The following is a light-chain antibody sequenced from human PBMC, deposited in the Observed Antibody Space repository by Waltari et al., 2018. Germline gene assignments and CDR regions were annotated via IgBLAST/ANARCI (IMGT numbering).Light chain of an antibody. CDR1: QSVNSN. CDR3: QQYSTWPPWT. Sequence: DIVTTQSPATLSVSPGERATLSCRTSQSVNSNLAWYQQKPGQAPRLLVFGASTRATGIPASFTGSGSGTDFTLTISSLQSEDFAIYYCQQYSTWPPWTFGQGTKVDIK. V-gene: IGKV3-15*01. CDR2: GAS. J-gene: IGKJ1*01.